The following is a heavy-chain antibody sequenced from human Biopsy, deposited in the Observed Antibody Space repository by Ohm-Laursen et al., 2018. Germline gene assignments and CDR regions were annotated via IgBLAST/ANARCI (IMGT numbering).Heavy chain of an antibody. Sequence: TLSLTCSVSGVPISSTTYYWGWIRQPPGKGLEWIGSIHYSGTTYYHASLRSRVTISVDRSKNQFSLKLTSVTAAETAVYYCARQGEWEHFADYWGQGTLVSVSS. D-gene: IGHD1-26*01. CDR1: GVPISSTTYY. CDR2: IHYSGTT. J-gene: IGHJ4*02. CDR3: ARQGEWEHFADY. V-gene: IGHV4-39*01.